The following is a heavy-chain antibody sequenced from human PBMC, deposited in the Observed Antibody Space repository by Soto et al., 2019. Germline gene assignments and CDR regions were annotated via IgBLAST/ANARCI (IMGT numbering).Heavy chain of an antibody. J-gene: IGHJ4*02. Sequence: ASVKVSCKASGGTFSSYAISWVRQAPGQGLEWMGGIIPIFGTANYAQKFQGRVTITADESTSTAYMELSSLRSEDTAVYYCARSLYYGSGSYYYDYWGQGTLVTVSS. CDR2: IIPIFGTA. V-gene: IGHV1-69*13. D-gene: IGHD3-10*01. CDR3: ARSLYYGSGSYYYDY. CDR1: GGTFSSYA.